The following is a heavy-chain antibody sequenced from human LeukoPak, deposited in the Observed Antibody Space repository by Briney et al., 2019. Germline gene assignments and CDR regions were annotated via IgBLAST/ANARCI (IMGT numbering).Heavy chain of an antibody. D-gene: IGHD6-6*01. CDR3: ARHSPREGKRLVVLGWFDP. J-gene: IGHJ5*02. Sequence: SETLSLTCTVSGGSISSYYWSWIRQPPGKGLEWIGYIYYSGSTNYNPSLKSRVTISVDTSKNQFSLKLSSATAADTAVYYCARHSPREGKRLVVLGWFDPWGQGTLVTVSS. CDR2: IYYSGST. CDR1: GGSISSYY. V-gene: IGHV4-59*08.